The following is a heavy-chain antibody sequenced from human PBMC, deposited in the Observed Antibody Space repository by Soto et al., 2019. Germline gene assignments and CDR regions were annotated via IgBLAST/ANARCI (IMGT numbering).Heavy chain of an antibody. Sequence: QVQLVESGGGVVQPGTSLRLACAASGFTLSNIGMQWVRQAPGKGLEWVAVISAGGNTKYYADSVKGRFTISRDNSKNTLFLQMNRLRTEDTAVYYCAKESGGERYAAYFDLWVQGTLVTVSA. CDR3: AKESGGERYAAYFDL. CDR1: GFTLSNIG. J-gene: IGHJ4*02. D-gene: IGHD2-21*01. V-gene: IGHV3-30*18. CDR2: ISAGGNTK.